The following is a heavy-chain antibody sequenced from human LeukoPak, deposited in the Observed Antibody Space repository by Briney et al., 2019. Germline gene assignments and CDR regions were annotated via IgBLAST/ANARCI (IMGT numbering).Heavy chain of an antibody. J-gene: IGHJ4*02. D-gene: IGHD2/OR15-2a*01. V-gene: IGHV3-30*02. CDR3: AKDPFDEDYFDY. CDR2: IRYDGSNK. CDR1: GFTFSSYG. Sequence: PGGSLRLSCAASGFTFSSYGMHWVRQAPGKGPEWVAFIRYDGSNKYYADSVKGRFTISRDNSKNTLYLQMNSLRAEDTAVYYCAKDPFDEDYFDYWGQGTLVTVSS.